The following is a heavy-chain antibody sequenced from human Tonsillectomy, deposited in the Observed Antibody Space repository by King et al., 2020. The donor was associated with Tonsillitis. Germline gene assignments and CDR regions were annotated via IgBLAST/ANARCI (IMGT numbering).Heavy chain of an antibody. Sequence: QLVQSGGGLVKPGGSLRLSCAAYGFTFSSYSMNWVRQAPGKGLEWVSSISSSSSYIFYADSVKGRFTISRDNAKNSLCLQMNSLRAEDTAVYYCARGGSPGGWYLDYWGQGTLVTVSS. J-gene: IGHJ4*02. CDR1: GFTFSSYS. V-gene: IGHV3-21*01. D-gene: IGHD6-19*01. CDR2: ISSSSSYI. CDR3: ARGGSPGGWYLDY.